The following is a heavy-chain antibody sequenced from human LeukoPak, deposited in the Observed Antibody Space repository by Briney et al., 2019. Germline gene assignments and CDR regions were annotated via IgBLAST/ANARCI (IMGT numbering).Heavy chain of an antibody. CDR2: ISGSGGST. CDR1: GFTFSNYA. CDR3: AKDFARSGWASGANLVWYFDL. V-gene: IGHV3-23*01. Sequence: GGSLRLSCAASGFTFSNYALTWVRQAPGKGLEWVSGISGSGGSTYYADSVKGRFTISRDNSKNTLYLQMNSLRAEDTAVYYCAKDFARSGWASGANLVWYFDLWGRGTLVTVSS. D-gene: IGHD6-19*01. J-gene: IGHJ2*01.